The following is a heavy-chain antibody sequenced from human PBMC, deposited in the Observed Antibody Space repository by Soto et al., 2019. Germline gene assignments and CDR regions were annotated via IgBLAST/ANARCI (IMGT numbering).Heavy chain of an antibody. D-gene: IGHD2-2*02. CDR1: GGSISSGGYC. V-gene: IGHV4-30-2*01. CDR2: IYHSGST. J-gene: IGHJ3*02. CDR3: ARGYCSSTSCYSDAFDI. Sequence: SETLSLTGAVSGGSISSGGYCWSWIRQPPGKGLEWIGYIYHSGSTYYKSSLKSRVTISVDRSKNQFSLKLSSVTAADTAVYYCARGYCSSTSCYSDAFDIWGQGTMVTVSS.